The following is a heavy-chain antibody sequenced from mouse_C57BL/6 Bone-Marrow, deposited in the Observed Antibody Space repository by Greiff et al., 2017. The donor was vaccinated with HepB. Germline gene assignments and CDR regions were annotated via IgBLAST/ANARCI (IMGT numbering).Heavy chain of an antibody. CDR1: GFTFSDYG. CDR3: ARKGDYYGSSYWYCDV. D-gene: IGHD1-1*01. J-gene: IGHJ1*03. Sequence: EVKLMESGGGLVQPGGSLKLSCAASGFTFSDYGMAWVRQAPRKGPEWVAFISNLAYSIYYADTVTGRFTISRENAKNTLYLEMSSLRSEDTAMYYCARKGDYYGSSYWYCDVWGTGTTVTVSS. CDR2: ISNLAYSI. V-gene: IGHV5-15*01.